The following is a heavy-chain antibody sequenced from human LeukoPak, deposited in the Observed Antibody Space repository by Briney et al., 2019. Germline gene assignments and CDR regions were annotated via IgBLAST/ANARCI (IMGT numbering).Heavy chain of an antibody. V-gene: IGHV1-2*02. J-gene: IGHJ4*02. CDR2: INPNSGGT. D-gene: IGHD3-22*01. CDR3: AGTYYYDSSGYYVFDY. Sequence: ASVKVPCKASGYTFTSYYMHWVRQAPGQGLEWMGWINPNSGGTNYAQKFQGRVTMTRDTSISTAYMELSRLRSDDTAVYYCAGTYYYDSSGYYVFDYWGQGTLVTVSS. CDR1: GYTFTSYY.